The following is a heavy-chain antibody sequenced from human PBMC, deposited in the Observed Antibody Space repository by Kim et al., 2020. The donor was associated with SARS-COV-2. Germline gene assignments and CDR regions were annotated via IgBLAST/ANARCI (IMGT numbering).Heavy chain of an antibody. V-gene: IGHV3-7*01. J-gene: IGHJ4*02. CDR1: GFTFTDYC. CDR2: IKQNGRDT. CDR3: ATSPTSGRASASDY. D-gene: IGHD6-13*01. Sequence: GGSLRLSCAASGFTFTDYCMSWVRQAPGKGLEWVANIKQNGRDTYYVDSVKGRFTISRDNAKNSLFLQMSSLRADDTAVYYCATSPTSGRASASDYWGQGTLVTGSS.